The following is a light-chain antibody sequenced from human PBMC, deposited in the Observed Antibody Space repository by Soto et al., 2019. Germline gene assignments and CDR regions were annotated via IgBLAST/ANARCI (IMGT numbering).Light chain of an antibody. V-gene: IGKV3-20*01. CDR1: QSVSGSY. J-gene: IGKJ5*01. Sequence: EIVLMQAPGGLSLSQGERATLSCRASQSVSGSYLAWYQQKPGQAPRLRIYGASSRATGIPDRLSGSGSGTDFTLTIRRLEPEDFAVHYCQPYGSSPITFGPGPRLQIK. CDR2: GAS. CDR3: QPYGSSPIT.